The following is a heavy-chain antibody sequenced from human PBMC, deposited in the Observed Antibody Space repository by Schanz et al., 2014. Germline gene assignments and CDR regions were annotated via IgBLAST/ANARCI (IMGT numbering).Heavy chain of an antibody. V-gene: IGHV3-7*01. CDR2: IKQDESER. D-gene: IGHD3-3*01. CDR1: GFTFSTYW. CDR3: ARDKGGYYPFDY. Sequence: EVQLVESGGGLVQPGGSLRLSCAASGFTFSTYWMSWVRQPPGKGLEWVANIKQDESERSYVDSVKGRFTISRDNAKNSLYLQMNSLRAEDTAVYYCARDKGGYYPFDYWGQGTLVTVSS. J-gene: IGHJ4*02.